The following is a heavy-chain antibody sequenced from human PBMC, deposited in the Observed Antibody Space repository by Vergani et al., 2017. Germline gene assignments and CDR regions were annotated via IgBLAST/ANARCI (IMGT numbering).Heavy chain of an antibody. Sequence: QVQLVQSGAEVKKPGASVKVSCKASGYTFTSYGISWVRQAPGQGLEWMGWISAYNGNTNYAQKLQGRVTMTTEPSTSTAYMELRSLRSDDTAVYYCAGEGIVVVVAATPRVYYYGMDVWGQGTTVTVSS. J-gene: IGHJ6*02. V-gene: IGHV1-18*01. D-gene: IGHD2-15*01. CDR1: GYTFTSYG. CDR3: AGEGIVVVVAATPRVYYYGMDV. CDR2: ISAYNGNT.